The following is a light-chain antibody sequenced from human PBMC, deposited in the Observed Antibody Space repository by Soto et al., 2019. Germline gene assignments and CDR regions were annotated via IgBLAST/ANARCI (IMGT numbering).Light chain of an antibody. CDR3: QQRRNWPPLT. V-gene: IGKV3-11*01. CDR1: QSVSSY. CDR2: DAS. Sequence: IQLTQSPATLSSSPGERVTISCRASQSVSSYLAWYQQKPGKAPRLLIYDASNRATGIPARFSGSGSGTDFTLTISSLVHEDFAVYYCQQRRNWPPLTFGGGTKVEIK. J-gene: IGKJ4*01.